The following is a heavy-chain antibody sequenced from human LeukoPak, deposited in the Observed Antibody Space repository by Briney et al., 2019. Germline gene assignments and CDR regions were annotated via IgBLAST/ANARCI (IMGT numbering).Heavy chain of an antibody. CDR1: GFTFDEHA. V-gene: IGHV3-9*01. D-gene: IGHD2-15*01. CDR3: VKGHCSSSSCFPNYYYYMDV. J-gene: IGHJ6*03. CDR2: ISWNSGSI. Sequence: PGRSLRLSCAGSGFTFDEHAMHWVRQAPGKGLEWVSGISWNSGSIAYADSVKGRFTISRDNAKNLLFLQMSSLRAADTALYYCVKGHCSSSSCFPNYYYYMDVWGTGTTVTASS.